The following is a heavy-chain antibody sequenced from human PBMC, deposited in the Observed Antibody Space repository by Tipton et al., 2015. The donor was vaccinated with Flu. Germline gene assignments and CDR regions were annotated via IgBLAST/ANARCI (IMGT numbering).Heavy chain of an antibody. CDR1: DGSISSTNW. Sequence: TLSLTCAVSDGSISSTNWWTWVRQPPGKGLEWIGEIYHSGSTHYNPSLKSRVTISVDKSKNQFSLNLSSVTAADTAVYYCASHPATSRVAAGGTDYWGQGTLVTVSS. CDR2: IYHSGST. V-gene: IGHV4-4*02. D-gene: IGHD6-13*01. CDR3: ASHPATSRVAAGGTDY. J-gene: IGHJ4*02.